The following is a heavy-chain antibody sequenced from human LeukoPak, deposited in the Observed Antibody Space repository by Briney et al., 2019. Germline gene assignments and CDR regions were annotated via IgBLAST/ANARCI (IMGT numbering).Heavy chain of an antibody. V-gene: IGHV3-30-3*01. CDR3: ARASPGMDV. Sequence: PGGSLRLSCAASGFTFSNFAMHWVRQAPGKGLEWVTLILSDGSNEQYADSVRGRFTISRDNSKNTLYLRMNSLRTEDTAVYYCARASPGMDVWGQGITVTVSS. CDR2: ILSDGSNE. J-gene: IGHJ6*02. CDR1: GFTFSNFA.